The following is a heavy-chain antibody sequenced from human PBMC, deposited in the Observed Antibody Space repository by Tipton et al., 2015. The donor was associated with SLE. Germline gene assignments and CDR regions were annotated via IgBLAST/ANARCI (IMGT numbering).Heavy chain of an antibody. CDR2: IYYSGST. CDR3: ARRGSYMGPLQA. J-gene: IGHJ5*02. Sequence: LRLSCTVSGGPISSYYWSWIRQPPGKGLEWIGYIYYSGSTNYNPSLKSRVTISVDTSKNQFSLKLSSVTAADTAVYYCARRGSYMGPLQAWGQGTLVTVSS. D-gene: IGHD5-24*01. CDR1: GGPISSYY. V-gene: IGHV4-59*08.